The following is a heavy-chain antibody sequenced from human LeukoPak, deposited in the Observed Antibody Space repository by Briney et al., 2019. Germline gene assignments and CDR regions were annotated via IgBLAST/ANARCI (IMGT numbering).Heavy chain of an antibody. D-gene: IGHD2-21*01. CDR2: IYYSGST. CDR1: GGSISSSSYY. J-gene: IGHJ3*02. V-gene: IGHV4-39*07. CDR3: ARDIPEDAFDI. Sequence: PSETLSLTCTVSGGSISSSSYYWGWIRQPPGKGLEWIGSIYYSGSTYYNPSLKSRVTISVDTSKNQFSLKLSSVTAADTAVYYCARDIPEDAFDIWGQGTMVTVSS.